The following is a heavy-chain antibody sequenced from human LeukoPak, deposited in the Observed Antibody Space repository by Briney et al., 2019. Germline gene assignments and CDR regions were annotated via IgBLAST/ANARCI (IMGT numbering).Heavy chain of an antibody. D-gene: IGHD2-2*01. CDR2: ISGSGGST. CDR3: ARGLGYCSSTSCFITDY. J-gene: IGHJ4*02. Sequence: GGPLRLSCAASGFTFSSYAMSWVRQAPGKGLEWVSAISGSGGSTYYADSVKGRFTISRDNSKNTLYLQMNSLRAEDTAVYYCARGLGYCSSTSCFITDYWGQGTLVTVSS. V-gene: IGHV3-23*01. CDR1: GFTFSSYA.